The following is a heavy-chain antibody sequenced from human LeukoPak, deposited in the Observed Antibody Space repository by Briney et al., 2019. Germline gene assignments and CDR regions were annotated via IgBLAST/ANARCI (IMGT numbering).Heavy chain of an antibody. CDR3: ARETAYCSGGSCYYFDY. CDR2: IKQDGSEK. Sequence: GGSLRLSCAASGFTFSSYWMSWVRQAPGKGLEWVANIKQDGSEKYYVDSVKGRFTISRDNAKNALYLQMNRLRAEDTAVYYCARETAYCSGGSCYYFDYWGQGTLVTVSS. D-gene: IGHD2-15*01. J-gene: IGHJ4*02. CDR1: GFTFSSYW. V-gene: IGHV3-7*01.